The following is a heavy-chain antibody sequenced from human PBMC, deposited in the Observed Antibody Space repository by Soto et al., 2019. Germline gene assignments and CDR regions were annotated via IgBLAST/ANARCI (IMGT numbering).Heavy chain of an antibody. CDR3: ARSYYYGSGKLPYYYGMDV. J-gene: IGHJ6*02. D-gene: IGHD3-10*01. CDR2: INPNSGGT. CDR1: GYTFTGYY. Sequence: ASVKVSCKASGYTFTGYYMHWVRQAPGQGLEWMGWINPNSGGTNYAQKFQGRVTMTRDTSISTAYMELSTLRSDDTAVYYCARSYYYGSGKLPYYYGMDVWGQGTTVTVSS. V-gene: IGHV1-2*02.